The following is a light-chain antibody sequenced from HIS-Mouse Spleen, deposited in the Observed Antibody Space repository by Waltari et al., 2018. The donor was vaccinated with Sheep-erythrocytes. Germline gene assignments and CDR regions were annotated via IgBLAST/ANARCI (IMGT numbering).Light chain of an antibody. CDR3: CSYAGSYNHV. CDR1: SSDVGGYNY. V-gene: IGLV2-11*01. J-gene: IGLJ1*01. Sequence: QSALTQPRSVSGSPGQSVTISCTGTSSDVGGYNYVSCYQQHPRNAPKLMIYDVSKRPSGVPDRFSGSKSGNTASLTISGLQAEDEADYYCCSYAGSYNHVFATGTKVTVL. CDR2: DVS.